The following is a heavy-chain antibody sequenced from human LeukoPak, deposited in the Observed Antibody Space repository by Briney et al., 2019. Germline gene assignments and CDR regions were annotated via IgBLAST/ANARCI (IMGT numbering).Heavy chain of an antibody. CDR3: XXXRRXSXQXXEYXHXXFXT. CDR1: XYTFTTFY. Sequence: CXASXYTFTTFYMYWVRQAPGQGLEWMGWMNPDSGVANYAQNFQGRVTMTRDTSMNTAYMELSRLTSDDTAIYYCXXXRRXSXQXXEYXHXXFXTWGQGTLVTVSS. D-gene: IGHD3-3*01. J-gene: IGHJ5*02. CDR2: MNPDSGVA. V-gene: IGHV1-2*02.